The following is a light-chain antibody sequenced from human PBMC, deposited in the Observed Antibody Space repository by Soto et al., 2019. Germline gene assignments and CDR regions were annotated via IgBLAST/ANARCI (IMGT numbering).Light chain of an antibody. V-gene: IGLV7-46*01. CDR2: DTS. CDR1: TGAVTSGHY. CDR3: LLSYSGARLVV. J-gene: IGLJ2*01. Sequence: QAVVTQEPSLTVSPGGTVTLTCGSSTGAVTSGHYPYWFQQKPGQAPRTLIYDTSNKHSWTPARFSGSLLGGKAALTLSGAQHEHEAEYYCLLSYSGARLVVFGGGTKVTVL.